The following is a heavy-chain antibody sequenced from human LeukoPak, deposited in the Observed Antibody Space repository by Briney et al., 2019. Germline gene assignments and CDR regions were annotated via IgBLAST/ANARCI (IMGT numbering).Heavy chain of an antibody. Sequence: KPSETLSLTCTVSGGSISSYYWSWIRQPAGKGLEWIGRIYTSGSTNYNPSLKSRVTMSVDTSKNQFSLKLSSVTAADTAVYYCAREGRWGSSPAESPYNWFDPWGQGTLVTVSS. CDR2: IYTSGST. J-gene: IGHJ5*02. V-gene: IGHV4-4*07. CDR1: GGSISSYY. D-gene: IGHD6-13*01. CDR3: AREGRWGSSPAESPYNWFDP.